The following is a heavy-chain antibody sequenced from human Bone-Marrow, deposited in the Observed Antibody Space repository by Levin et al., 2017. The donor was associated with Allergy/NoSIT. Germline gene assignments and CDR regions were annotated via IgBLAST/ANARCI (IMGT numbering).Heavy chain of an antibody. CDR1: EFTFSSYW. CDR3: ARHVYYTFDL. D-gene: IGHD2-8*01. Sequence: GGSLRLSCAASEFTFSSYWMSWVRQAPGKGLELVANIKQDGSKINYVDSVKGRFTVSRDNAKNSLDLQMNGLRAEDTAIYYCARHVYYTFDLWGQGTMVTVSS. CDR2: IKQDGSKI. V-gene: IGHV3-7*01. J-gene: IGHJ3*01.